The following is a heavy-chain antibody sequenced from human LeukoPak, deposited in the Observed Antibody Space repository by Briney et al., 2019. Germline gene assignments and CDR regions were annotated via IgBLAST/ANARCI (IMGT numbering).Heavy chain of an antibody. Sequence: ASVKVSCKASGYTFTSYYMHWVRQAPGQGLEWMGIINPSGGSTSYAQKFQGRVTMTRDTSTSTVYMELSSLSSEDTAVYYCASSGRPYYYDSSGYYPDYWGQGTLVTVSS. V-gene: IGHV1-46*01. J-gene: IGHJ4*02. D-gene: IGHD3-22*01. CDR2: INPSGGST. CDR1: GYTFTSYY. CDR3: ASSGRPYYYDSSGYYPDY.